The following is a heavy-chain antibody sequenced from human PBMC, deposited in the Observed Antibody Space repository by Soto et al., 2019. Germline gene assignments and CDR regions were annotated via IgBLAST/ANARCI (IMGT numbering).Heavy chain of an antibody. D-gene: IGHD4-17*01. CDR1: GFTFSSYA. V-gene: IGHV3-23*01. CDR2: ISGSGGST. J-gene: IGHJ1*01. CDR3: AKSPHDYGDYEYFQH. Sequence: GSLRLSCAASGFTFSSYAMSWVRQAPGKGLEWVSAISGSGGSTYYADSVKGRFTISRDNSKDTLYLQMNSLRAEDTAVYYCAKSPHDYGDYEYFQHWGQGTLVTVSS.